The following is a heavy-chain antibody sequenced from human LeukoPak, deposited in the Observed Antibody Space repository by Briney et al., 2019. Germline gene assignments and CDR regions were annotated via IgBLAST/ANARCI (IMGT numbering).Heavy chain of an antibody. CDR3: ATLDYGGNSVPPHFDY. J-gene: IGHJ4*02. D-gene: IGHD4-23*01. CDR1: GYTLTELS. CDR2: FDPEDGET. V-gene: IGHV1-24*01. Sequence: ASVKVSCKVSGYTLTELSMHWVRQAPGKGLGWMGGFDPEDGETIYAQKFQGRVTMTEDTSTDTAYMELSSLRSEDTAVYYCATLDYGGNSVPPHFDYWGQGTLVTVSS.